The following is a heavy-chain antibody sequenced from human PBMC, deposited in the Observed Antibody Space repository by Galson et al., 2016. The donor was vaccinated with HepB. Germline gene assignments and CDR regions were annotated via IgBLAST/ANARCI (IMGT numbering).Heavy chain of an antibody. CDR1: GFTVSSNY. D-gene: IGHD3-16*02. CDR2: IYSGGST. Sequence: SLRLSCAASGFTVSSNYMSWVRQAPGKGLEWVSVIYSGGSTYYADSVKGRFTISRDNSKNTLYLQMNSLRAEDTAIYYCARAPTGVLVYYGLDVWGQGTTVTASS. CDR3: ARAPTGVLVYYGLDV. V-gene: IGHV3-53*01. J-gene: IGHJ6*02.